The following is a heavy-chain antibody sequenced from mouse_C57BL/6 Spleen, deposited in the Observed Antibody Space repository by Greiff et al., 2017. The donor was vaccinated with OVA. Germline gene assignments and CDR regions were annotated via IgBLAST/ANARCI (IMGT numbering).Heavy chain of an antibody. CDR3: ARTFGTTVADGYFDD. Sequence: VQLQQSGAELVKPGASVKLSCKASGYTFSSYWMHWVKQRPGQGLEWIGMIHPGGGSTNYNEKFKSKATLTVDKSSSTAYMQLSSLTSEDSAVYYCARTFGTTVADGYFDDWGQGTTVTVSS. J-gene: IGHJ1*01. CDR2: IHPGGGST. D-gene: IGHD1-1*01. CDR1: GYTFSSYW. V-gene: IGHV1-64*01.